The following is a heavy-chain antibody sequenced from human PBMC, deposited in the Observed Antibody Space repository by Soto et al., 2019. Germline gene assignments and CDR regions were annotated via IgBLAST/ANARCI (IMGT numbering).Heavy chain of an antibody. J-gene: IGHJ6*02. CDR3: ASARGYSYGYIYYYGMDV. CDR2: INHSGST. CDR1: GGSFSGYY. V-gene: IGHV4-34*01. Sequence: QVQLQQWGAGLLKPSETLSLTCAVYGGSFSGYYWSWIRQPPGKGLEWIGEINHSGSTNYNPSLKSRVTISVDTSKKQFSLKLSSVTAADTAVYYCASARGYSYGYIYYYGMDVWGQGTTVTVSS. D-gene: IGHD5-18*01.